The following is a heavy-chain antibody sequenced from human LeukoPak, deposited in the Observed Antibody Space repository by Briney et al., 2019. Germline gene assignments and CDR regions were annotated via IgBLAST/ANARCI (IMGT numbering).Heavy chain of an antibody. V-gene: IGHV3-7*01. CDR3: MSAHGY. J-gene: IGHJ4*02. CDR1: GYSFSTNM. CDR2: ILPAGKES. Sequence: GGSLRLFCVVSGYSFSTNMMTWVRQAPGKGLEWVATILPAGKESYRVDSVKGRFVISRDNAKNSLFLQMNSLRGDDTAVYYCMSAHGYWGQGTLVTVSS.